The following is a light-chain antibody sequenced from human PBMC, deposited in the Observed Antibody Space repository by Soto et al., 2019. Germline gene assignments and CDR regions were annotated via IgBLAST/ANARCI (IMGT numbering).Light chain of an antibody. J-gene: IGKJ1*01. V-gene: IGKV3-15*01. CDR2: GAS. CDR3: QQYNNWPPTWT. CDR1: QSVSSN. Sequence: EIVMTQSPATLSVSPGERATLSCRASQSVSSNLAWYQQKPGQAPRLLIYGASTRATGIPARFSGSGSGTEHTLTISSLQSEDFAVYYCQQYNNWPPTWTFGQGTKVEIK.